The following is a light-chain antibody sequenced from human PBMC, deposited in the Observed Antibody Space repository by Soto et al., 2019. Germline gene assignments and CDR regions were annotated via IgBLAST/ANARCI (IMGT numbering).Light chain of an antibody. Sequence: DILMTQSPSTLSVYVEDRVTITCRASQSVSSWLAWYQQKPGRAPNLLIYDASSLVGGVPSRFSGSGSGTEFTLTISSLQPDDFATYHCQQYKSSPFSFGPGTKVDIK. CDR3: QQYKSSPFS. CDR1: QSVSSW. V-gene: IGKV1-5*01. CDR2: DAS. J-gene: IGKJ3*01.